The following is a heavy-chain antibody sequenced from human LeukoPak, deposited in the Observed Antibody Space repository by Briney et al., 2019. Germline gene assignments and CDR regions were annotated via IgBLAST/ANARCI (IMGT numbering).Heavy chain of an antibody. V-gene: IGHV1-69*05. CDR3: ARDRMAQYYFDY. J-gene: IGHJ4*02. D-gene: IGHD5-24*01. CDR1: GGTFSSYA. CDR2: IIPIFGTA. Sequence: ASVKVSCKAFGGTFSSYAISWVRQAPGQGLEWMGRIIPIFGTANYAQKFQGRVTITTDESTSTAYMELSSLRSEDTAVYYCARDRMAQYYFDYLSQGTLVTVSS.